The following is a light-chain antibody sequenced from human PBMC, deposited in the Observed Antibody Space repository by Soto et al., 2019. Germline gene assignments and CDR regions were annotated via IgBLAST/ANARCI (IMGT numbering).Light chain of an antibody. Sequence: YTLTHPPTPSGTPWQRFTISKTGSSSNIGRNYVYWYQQLPGTAPKLLIYRNNKRPSGVPDRFSGSKSGTSASLAISGLRSEDEADYYCAAWDDSLSVLYVFGTGTKVTVL. CDR1: SSNIGRNY. V-gene: IGLV1-47*01. CDR2: RNN. J-gene: IGLJ1*01. CDR3: AAWDDSLSVLYV.